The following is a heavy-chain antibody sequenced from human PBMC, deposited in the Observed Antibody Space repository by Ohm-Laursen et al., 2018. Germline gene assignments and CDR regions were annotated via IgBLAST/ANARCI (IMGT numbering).Heavy chain of an antibody. D-gene: IGHD3-16*01. CDR1: GFTFSSYW. CDR3: AKVEGYAGAH. J-gene: IGHJ4*02. CDR2: ISWNNGYI. V-gene: IGHV3-9*01. Sequence: SLRLSCAASGFTFSSYWMSWVRQAPGKGLEWVSGISWNNGYIGYADSVKGRFTISRDNAKNSLYLQMNSLRAEDTALYYCAKVEGYAGAHWGQGTLVTVSS.